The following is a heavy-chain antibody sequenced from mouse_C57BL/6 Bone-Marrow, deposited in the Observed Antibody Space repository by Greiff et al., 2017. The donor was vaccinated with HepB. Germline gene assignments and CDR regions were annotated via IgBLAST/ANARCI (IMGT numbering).Heavy chain of an antibody. CDR1: GYTFTSYW. D-gene: IGHD2-5*01. CDR2: IHPNSGST. J-gene: IGHJ3*01. Sequence: QVQLQQPGAELVKPGASVKLSCKASGYTFTSYWMHWVKQRPGQGLEWIGMIHPNSGSTNYNEKFKSKATLTVDKSSSTAYMQLSSLTSEDSAVYYCARDYSSYEFAYWGQGTLVTVSA. CDR3: ARDYSSYEFAY. V-gene: IGHV1-64*01.